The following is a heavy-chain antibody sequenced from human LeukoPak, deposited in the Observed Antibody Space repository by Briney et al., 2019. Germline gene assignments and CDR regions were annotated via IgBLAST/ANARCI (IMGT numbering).Heavy chain of an antibody. CDR1: GDSVRSYY. CDR2: INDRGSN. Sequence: PSEILSLTCTVSGDSVRSYYWSWIRQPPGQGREWLGHINDRGSNNYNPSLQGRGTISIDTSKNQFSLKVTSVTAADTAVYYCVRDSRYGSGWFEDGLDFWGQGTTATVSS. J-gene: IGHJ6*02. CDR3: VRDSRYGSGWFEDGLDF. D-gene: IGHD6-13*01. V-gene: IGHV4-59*02.